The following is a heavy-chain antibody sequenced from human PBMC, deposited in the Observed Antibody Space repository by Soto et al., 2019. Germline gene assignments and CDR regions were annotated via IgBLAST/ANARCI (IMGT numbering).Heavy chain of an antibody. CDR3: ARDSGGIAVAGVTDV. CDR1: GGTFSSYA. Sequence: QVQLVQSGAEVKKPGSSVKVSCKASGGTFSSYAISWVRQAPGQGLEWMGGIIPIFGTANYAPKVQGRVRITADESTSTAYMELGSLRSEDTAVYYCARDSGGIAVAGVTDVWGQGTLVTVSS. V-gene: IGHV1-69*01. J-gene: IGHJ4*02. D-gene: IGHD6-19*01. CDR2: IIPIFGTA.